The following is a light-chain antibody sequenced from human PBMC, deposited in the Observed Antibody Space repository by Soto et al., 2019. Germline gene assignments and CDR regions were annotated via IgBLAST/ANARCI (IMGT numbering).Light chain of an antibody. CDR2: GAS. J-gene: IGKJ1*01. CDR1: QSISSN. CDR3: QQYNNWPWT. V-gene: IGKV3-15*01. Sequence: EIVMTQSPATLSVSPGEGATLSCRASQSISSNLAWYQQKPGQAPRLLITGASTRATGIAARISGSGSGTEFTLTISSLQSEDFAVYYCQQYNNWPWTFGPGTKVEIK.